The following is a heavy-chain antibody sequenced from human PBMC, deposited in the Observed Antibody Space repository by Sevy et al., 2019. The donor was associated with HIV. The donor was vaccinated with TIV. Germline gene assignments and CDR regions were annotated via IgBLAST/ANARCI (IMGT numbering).Heavy chain of an antibody. CDR1: GFTFNTHA. CDR3: AKALNPALESMLEVNLRSLKGFDV. V-gene: IGHV3-23*01. CDR2: ISGPGYGT. J-gene: IGHJ3*01. Sequence: GGSLRLSCAASGFTFNTHAMNWVRQAPGKGLEWVSVISGPGYGTNYADSVKGRFTISRDNSKNTLYLQMNSRRDDDTAVYYCAKALNPALESMLEVNLRSLKGFDVWGQGTMVTVSS. D-gene: IGHD3-22*01.